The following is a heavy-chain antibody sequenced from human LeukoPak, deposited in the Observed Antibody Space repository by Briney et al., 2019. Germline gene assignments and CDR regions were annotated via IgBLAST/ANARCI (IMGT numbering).Heavy chain of an antibody. D-gene: IGHD6-13*01. CDR3: AKGYSSTLYPTDY. V-gene: IGHV3-23*01. J-gene: IGHJ4*02. CDR2: ISTSGGSA. Sequence: GGSLRLSCAASGFTFSSYTMTWVRQAPGKGLEWVSVISTSGGSAYYADSVKGRFTVSRDNSRNTLYLQTNSLRAEDTAVYYCAKGYSSTLYPTDYWGQGTLVTVSS. CDR1: GFTFSSYT.